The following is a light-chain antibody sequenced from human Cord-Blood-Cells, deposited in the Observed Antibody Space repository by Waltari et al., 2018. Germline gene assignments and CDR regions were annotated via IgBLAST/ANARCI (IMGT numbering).Light chain of an antibody. J-gene: IGKJ1*01. CDR2: KAS. CDR1: QSISSW. CDR3: QQYNSYST. V-gene: IGKV1-5*03. Sequence: DIQMTQSPSTLFASVGDRVTITCRASQSISSWLAWYQQKPGKAPKLLIYKASSLESGVPSRFSGSGSGTEFTLTISSLQPDDFATYYCQQYNSYSTFGQGTNVEIK.